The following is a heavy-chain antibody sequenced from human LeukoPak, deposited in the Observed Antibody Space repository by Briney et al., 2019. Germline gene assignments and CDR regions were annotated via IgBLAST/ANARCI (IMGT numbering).Heavy chain of an antibody. J-gene: IGHJ4*02. Sequence: SETLSLTCTVSGASISSSSYYWGWIRQPPGKGLEWIGSMYYSGSTDYNPSLKSRVTISLDTSKNQFSLKLSSVTAADTAVYYCVRTNPWDLTYYFDYWGQGTLVTVSS. CDR2: MYYSGST. CDR1: GASISSSSYY. CDR3: VRTNPWDLTYYFDY. D-gene: IGHD1-14*01. V-gene: IGHV4-39*07.